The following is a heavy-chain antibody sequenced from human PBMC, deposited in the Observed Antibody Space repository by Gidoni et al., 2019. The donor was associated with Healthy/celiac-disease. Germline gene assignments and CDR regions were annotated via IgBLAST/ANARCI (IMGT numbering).Heavy chain of an antibody. J-gene: IGHJ4*02. CDR2: ISSSSSNI. V-gene: IGHV3-21*01. CDR1: GCTFSSYS. Sequence: EAQPVESGGGGVTPGESLRLSCAAPGCTFSSYSMNWVRQAPGKGLECVSCISSSSSNIYYADSVKGRFTMSRDNAKNSLYLQMNSLRAEDTAVYYCATRGPLGGYWGQGTLVTVSS. D-gene: IGHD3-16*01. CDR3: ATRGPLGGY.